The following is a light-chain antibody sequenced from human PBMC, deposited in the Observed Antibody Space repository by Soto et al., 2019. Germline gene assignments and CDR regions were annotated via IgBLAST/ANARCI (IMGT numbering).Light chain of an antibody. CDR3: HKVTSVPT. V-gene: IGKV1-27*01. CDR2: AAS. J-gene: IGKJ4*01. CDR1: LSFNNY. Sequence: DVQLTQSPSSLSASVGDRVTITCRASLSFNNYLAWYKQKPGKVPNLLIYAASTLHSGVPSRFSGSGSGTDFTLTISTLQTEDVATYYCHKVTSVPTFGGGTKVEI.